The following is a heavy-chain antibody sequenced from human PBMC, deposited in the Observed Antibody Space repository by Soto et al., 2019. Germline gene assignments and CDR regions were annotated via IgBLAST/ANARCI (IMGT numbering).Heavy chain of an antibody. CDR2: ISGNGRVT. CDR3: AKGRSYYYYYGVDV. J-gene: IGHJ6*02. CDR1: GFTFDNYA. V-gene: IGHV3-23*01. Sequence: GGSLRLSCAASGFTFDNYAMSWVRQAPGKGLEWVSTISGNGRVTYYADSVKGRFTISRDNSKNTLYLQMNSLRAEDTALYYCAKGRSYYYYYGVDVWGQGTTVTVSS.